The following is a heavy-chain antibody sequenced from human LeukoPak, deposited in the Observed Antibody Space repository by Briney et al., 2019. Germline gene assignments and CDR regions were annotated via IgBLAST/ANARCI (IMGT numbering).Heavy chain of an antibody. V-gene: IGHV3-21*01. J-gene: IGHJ4*02. CDR1: GFTFSTYS. CDR2: ISSSSSYI. Sequence: GGSLRLSCAASGFTFSTYSMNWVRQAPGKGLEWVSSISSSSSYIYYADSVKGRFTISRDNAKNSLYLQMNSLRAEDTAVYYCARDRSGWSAFDYWGQGTLVTVSS. CDR3: ARDRSGWSAFDY. D-gene: IGHD6-19*01.